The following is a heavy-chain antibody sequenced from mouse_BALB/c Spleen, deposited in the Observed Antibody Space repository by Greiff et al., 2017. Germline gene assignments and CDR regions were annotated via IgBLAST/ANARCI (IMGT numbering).Heavy chain of an antibody. D-gene: IGHD1-1*01. CDR1: GYSFTGYF. CDR2: INPYNGDT. CDR3: ARSSSPYYFDY. J-gene: IGHJ2*01. V-gene: IGHV1-20*02. Sequence: EVKLQQSGPELVKPGASVKISCKASGYSFTGYFMNWVMQSHGKSLEWIGRINPYNGDTFYNQKFKGKATLTVDKSSSTAHMELRSLASEDSAVYYCARSSSPYYFDYWGQGTTLTVSS.